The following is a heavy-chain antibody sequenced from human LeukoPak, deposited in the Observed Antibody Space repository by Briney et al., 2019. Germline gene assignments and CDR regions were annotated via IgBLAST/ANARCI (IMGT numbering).Heavy chain of an antibody. V-gene: IGHV3-23*01. D-gene: IGHD3-10*01. CDR3: AKATSTPPVSGSGTVVRQGLHLFDF. CDR1: AFNFRIYA. J-gene: IGHJ4*02. Sequence: GGSLRLPCVASAFNFRIYAMNWVRLAPGKGLEWVSGITASGSTTYYADSVKGRFTISRDNSKNMVYLQMTALRAGDTAVYYCAKATSTPPVSGSGTVVRQGLHLFDFWGRGTLVTVSS. CDR2: ITASGSTT.